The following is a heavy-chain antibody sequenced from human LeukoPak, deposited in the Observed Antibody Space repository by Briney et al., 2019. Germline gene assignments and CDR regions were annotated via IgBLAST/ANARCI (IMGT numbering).Heavy chain of an antibody. J-gene: IGHJ5*02. Sequence: PGGSLRLSCAASGCTFSCSAMHWVRQAPGKGLEWVGRISKKVNTYATVYAASVKGRFTFSRDDSKNTAYLQMNSLKIEDTAVYYCTRGGNYERGPWFDPWGQGTLVTLSS. D-gene: IGHD1-7*01. V-gene: IGHV3-73*01. CDR3: TRGGNYERGPWFDP. CDR2: ISKKVNTYAT. CDR1: GCTFSCSA.